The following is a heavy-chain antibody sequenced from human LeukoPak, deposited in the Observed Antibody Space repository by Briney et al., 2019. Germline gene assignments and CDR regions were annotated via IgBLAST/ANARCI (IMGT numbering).Heavy chain of an antibody. D-gene: IGHD2-2*02. CDR2: INHDGTT. CDR1: GGSFRDYY. V-gene: IGHV4-34*01. Sequence: SETLSLTCAVYGGSFRDYYWSWIRQPPGKGLEWIGEINHDGTTNYNPSLKSRVIMSVDASKSQFFLTLTPVTAADTAVHYCAREGAYTNFVNRFDAWGQGTLVTVSS. CDR3: AREGAYTNFVNRFDA. J-gene: IGHJ5*02.